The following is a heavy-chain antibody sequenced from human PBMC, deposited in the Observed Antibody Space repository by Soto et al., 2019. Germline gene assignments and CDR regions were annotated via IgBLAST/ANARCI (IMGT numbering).Heavy chain of an antibody. V-gene: IGHV3-30-3*01. J-gene: IGHJ2*01. D-gene: IGHD5-18*01. CDR2: ISYDGSNK. CDR1: GFTFSSYA. CDR3: ARDPLWGTAMVLWYFAL. Sequence: GGSLRLSCAASGFTFSSYAMHWVRQAPGKGLEWVAVISYDGSNKYYADSVKGRFTISRDNSKNTLYLQMNSLGAEDTAVYYCARDPLWGTAMVLWYFALWGRGTLVTVSS.